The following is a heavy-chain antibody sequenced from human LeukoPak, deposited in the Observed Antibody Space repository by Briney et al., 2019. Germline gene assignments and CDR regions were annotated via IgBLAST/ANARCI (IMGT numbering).Heavy chain of an antibody. CDR3: ARYYGGNRSFDY. V-gene: IGHV4-59*01. Sequence: PSETLSLTCTVSGGSISSYYWSWIRQPPGKGLEWIGYIYYSGSTDYNPSLKSRVTISVDTSKNQFSLKLSSVTAADTAVYYCARYYGGNRSFDYWGQGTLVTVSS. CDR2: IYYSGST. D-gene: IGHD4-23*01. J-gene: IGHJ4*02. CDR1: GGSISSYY.